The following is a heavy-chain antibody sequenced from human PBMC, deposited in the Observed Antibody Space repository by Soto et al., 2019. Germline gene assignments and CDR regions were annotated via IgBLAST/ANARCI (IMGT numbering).Heavy chain of an antibody. CDR3: AKGRYCSVGSCYPRWFDP. V-gene: IGHV3-23*01. D-gene: IGHD2-15*01. J-gene: IGHJ5*02. Sequence: PGGSLRLFCAASGFIFSSYAMSGVGQAPGKGLEWVSDISGSGGSTYYADSVKGRFTISRDNSKNTLFLQMNRLRAEDTAVYYCAKGRYCSVGSCYPRWFDPWGQGTLVTVSS. CDR2: ISGSGGST. CDR1: GFIFSSYA.